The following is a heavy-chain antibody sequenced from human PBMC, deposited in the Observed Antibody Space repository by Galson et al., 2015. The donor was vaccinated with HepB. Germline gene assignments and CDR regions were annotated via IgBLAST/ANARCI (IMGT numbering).Heavy chain of an antibody. D-gene: IGHD3-3*01. CDR2: INQDGSEK. Sequence: SLRLSCAASGFTFSRNWMGWVRQAPGKGLEWVANINQDGSEKNYVDSVKGRFTISRDNAKNSLYLQMSSLRAEDTAVYYCARDTLFGGIYYFDYWGQGTLVTVSS. CDR3: ARDTLFGGIYYFDY. V-gene: IGHV3-7*03. CDR1: GFTFSRNW. J-gene: IGHJ4*02.